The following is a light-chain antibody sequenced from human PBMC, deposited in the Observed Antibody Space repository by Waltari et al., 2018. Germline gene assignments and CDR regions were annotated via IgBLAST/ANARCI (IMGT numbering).Light chain of an antibody. CDR1: RSNIGSNT. V-gene: IGLV1-44*01. Sequence: QSVLTQPPSASGTPGPRVTLSCSGSRSNIGSNTVNWYLQLPGTAPKLLIYRNDQRPSGVPDRFSGSKSGTSASLAISGLQSEDEADYYCAAWDDSLNGPVFGGGTKLTVV. CDR3: AAWDDSLNGPV. CDR2: RND. J-gene: IGLJ3*02.